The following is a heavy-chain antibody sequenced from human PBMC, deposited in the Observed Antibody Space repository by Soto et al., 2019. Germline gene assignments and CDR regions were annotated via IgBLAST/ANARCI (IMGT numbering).Heavy chain of an antibody. D-gene: IGHD3-22*01. CDR3: ARDVLRGYYYDSSGYYYGSESYYYYGMDV. CDR2: IIPIFGTA. CDR1: GGTFSSYA. Sequence: GASVKVSCKASGGTFSSYAISWVRQAPGQGLEWMGGIIPIFGTANYAQKFQGRVTITADESTSTAYMELSSLRSEDTAVYYCARDVLRGYYYDSSGYYYGSESYYYYGMDVWGQGTTVTVSS. V-gene: IGHV1-69*13. J-gene: IGHJ6*02.